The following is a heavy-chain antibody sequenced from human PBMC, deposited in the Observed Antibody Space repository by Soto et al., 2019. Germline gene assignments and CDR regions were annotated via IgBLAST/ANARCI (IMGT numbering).Heavy chain of an antibody. D-gene: IGHD6-13*01. CDR2: ILSDEINK. CDR1: GFTFSNYA. V-gene: IGHV3-30-3*01. CDR3: AIIATSGGGDAFDI. J-gene: IGHJ3*02. Sequence: PGGSLRLSCAASGFTFSNYAMHWVRQAPGKGLEWVAAILSDEINKYSADSVKGRFTISRDNSKNTLYLQMNSLGPEDTAVYYCAIIATSGGGDAFDIWGQGTMVTVSS.